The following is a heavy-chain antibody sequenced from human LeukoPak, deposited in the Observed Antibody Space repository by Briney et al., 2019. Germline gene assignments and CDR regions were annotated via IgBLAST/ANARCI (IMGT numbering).Heavy chain of an antibody. Sequence: SETFSLTCAVYGGSFSGYYWSWIRQPPGKGLEWIGEINHSGSTNYNPSLKSRVTISVDTSKNQFSLKLSSVTAADTAVYYCARDGCSGGSCYSPDFDYWGQGTLVTVSS. J-gene: IGHJ4*02. D-gene: IGHD2-15*01. CDR3: ARDGCSGGSCYSPDFDY. CDR2: INHSGST. CDR1: GGSFSGYY. V-gene: IGHV4-34*01.